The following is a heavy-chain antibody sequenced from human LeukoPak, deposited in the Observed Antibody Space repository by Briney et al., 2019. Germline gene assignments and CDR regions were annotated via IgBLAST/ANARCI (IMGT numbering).Heavy chain of an antibody. J-gene: IGHJ3*02. V-gene: IGHV3-9*01. CDR1: GFTFDDYA. CDR3: AKDLYRDYHDSSHGAFDI. D-gene: IGHD3-22*01. Sequence: GGSLRLSCAASGFTFDDYAMHWVRQAPGKGLEWVSGISWNSGSIGYADSVKGRFTISRDNAKNSLYLQMNSLRAEDTALYYCAKDLYRDYHDSSHGAFDIWGQGTMVTVSS. CDR2: ISWNSGSI.